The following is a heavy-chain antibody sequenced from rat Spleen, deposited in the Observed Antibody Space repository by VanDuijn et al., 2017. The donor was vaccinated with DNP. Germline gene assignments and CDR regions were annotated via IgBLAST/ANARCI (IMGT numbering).Heavy chain of an antibody. V-gene: IGHV5-31*01. CDR1: GFTFNNYL. D-gene: IGHD1-2*01. J-gene: IGHJ4*01. CDR2: INTDGGST. CDR3: TRGNYSSYMPYYYAMDA. Sequence: EVRLVESGGDLVQPGRSLKLSCVASGFTFNNYLMTWIRQVPGKGLEWVASINTDGGSTYYSDSVKGRFTISRDNAENTVYLQMNSRRSEDTATYYCTRGNYSSYMPYYYAMDAWGQGTSVTVSS.